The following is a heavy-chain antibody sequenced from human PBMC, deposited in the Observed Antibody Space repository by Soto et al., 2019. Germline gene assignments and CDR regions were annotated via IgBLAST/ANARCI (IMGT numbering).Heavy chain of an antibody. CDR3: ARESPSSITIFGVVRWFDP. D-gene: IGHD3-3*01. V-gene: IGHV1-69*13. CDR2: IIPIFGTA. CDR1: GGTFSSYA. Sequence: SVKVSCKASGGTFSSYAISWVRQAPGQGLEWMGGIIPIFGTANYAQKFQGRVTITADESTSTAYMELSSLRSEDTAVYYCARESPSSITIFGVVRWFDPWGQGTLVTVSS. J-gene: IGHJ5*02.